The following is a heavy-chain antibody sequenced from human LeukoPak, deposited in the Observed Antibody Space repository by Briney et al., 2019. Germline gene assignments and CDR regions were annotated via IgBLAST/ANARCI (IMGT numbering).Heavy chain of an antibody. V-gene: IGHV3-23*01. CDR1: GFTFSSYA. CDR3: KKATAYDILTGLDY. J-gene: IGHJ4*02. Sequence: GGSLRLSCATSGFTFSSYAMSWVRQAPGKWLEWVSGIGASGGSTYYADSVKGRFTISRDNSKNTLYLQMNSLRTEDTAVFYCKKATAYDILTGLDYWGQGTLVTVSS. D-gene: IGHD3-9*01. CDR2: IGASGGST.